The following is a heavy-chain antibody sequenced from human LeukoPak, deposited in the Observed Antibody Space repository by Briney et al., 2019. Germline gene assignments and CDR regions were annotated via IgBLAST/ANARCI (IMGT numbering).Heavy chain of an antibody. CDR3: ARDHYYDSSGKGSFDY. CDR2: ISAYNGNT. J-gene: IGHJ4*02. CDR1: GYTFTSYG. D-gene: IGHD3-22*01. Sequence: GASVKVSCKASGYTFTSYGISWVRQAPGQGLEWMGWISAYNGNTNYAQKLQGRVTMTTDTSTSTAYMELRSLRSDDTAVYYCARDHYYDSSGKGSFDYWGQGTLVTVSS. V-gene: IGHV1-18*01.